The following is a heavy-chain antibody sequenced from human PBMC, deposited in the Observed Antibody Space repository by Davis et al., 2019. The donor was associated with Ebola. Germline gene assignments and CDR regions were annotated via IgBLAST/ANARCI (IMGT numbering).Heavy chain of an antibody. CDR3: ASRVEEYCTGGVCYTDY. J-gene: IGHJ4*02. V-gene: IGHV1-18*01. CDR1: RYTFISYG. D-gene: IGHD2-8*02. Sequence: SVTVSCKASRYTFISYGISWVRQAPGQGLEWMGWISAYNRNTNYAQKLQGRVTMTTDTSTSTAYMELRSLRSDDTAVYYCASRVEEYCTGGVCYTDYWGQGTLVTVSS. CDR2: ISAYNRNT.